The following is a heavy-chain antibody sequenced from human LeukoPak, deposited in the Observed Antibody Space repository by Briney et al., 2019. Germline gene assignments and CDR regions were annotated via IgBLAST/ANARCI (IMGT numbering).Heavy chain of an antibody. V-gene: IGHV1-2*02. CDR2: INPNSGGT. CDR3: ARESRAAMVRGGLDY. CDR1: GYTFTGYY. D-gene: IGHD3-10*01. Sequence: ASVKVSCKASGYTFTGYYMHWVRQAPGQGLEWMGWINPNSGGTNYAQKFQGRVTMTRDTSISTAYMELSRLRSDDTAVYYCARESRAAMVRGGLDYWGQGTLVTVSS. J-gene: IGHJ4*02.